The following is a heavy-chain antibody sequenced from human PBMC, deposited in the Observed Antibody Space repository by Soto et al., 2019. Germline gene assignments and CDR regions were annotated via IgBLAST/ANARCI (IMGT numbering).Heavy chain of an antibody. CDR2: IYHSGST. J-gene: IGHJ6*02. Sequence: QLQLQESGSGLVKPSQTLSLTCAVSGGSISSGGYSWSWIRQPPGKGLEWIGYIYHSGSTYYNPSLKSRVTISVDRSNNQFSLKLSSVTAADPAVYYCARAYYGYGMDVWGQGTTVTVSS. V-gene: IGHV4-30-2*01. CDR1: GGSISSGGYS. CDR3: ARAYYGYGMDV.